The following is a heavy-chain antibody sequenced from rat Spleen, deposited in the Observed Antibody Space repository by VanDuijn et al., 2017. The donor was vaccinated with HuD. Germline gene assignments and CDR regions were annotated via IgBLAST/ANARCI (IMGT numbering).Heavy chain of an antibody. CDR2: ISSGGVNT. J-gene: IGHJ2*01. Sequence: EVQLVESGGGLVQPGRSMKLSCAASGFTFDNFAMAWVRQAPKKGLDWVATISSGGVNTYYSDSVKGRFPISRDTAQNTLYLQMNSPTSEDTATYYCTRGGYFRHWGQGVMVTVSS. D-gene: IGHD2-5*01. CDR1: GFTFDNFA. V-gene: IGHV5-46*01. CDR3: TRGGYFRH.